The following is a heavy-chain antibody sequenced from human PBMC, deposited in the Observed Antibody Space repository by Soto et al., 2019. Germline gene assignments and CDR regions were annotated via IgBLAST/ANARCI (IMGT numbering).Heavy chain of an antibody. CDR1: GGMFSRNA. Sequence: QVQLVQSGAEVKKAGSSVKVSCKAAGGMFSRNAISWVRQAPGQGLEWMGGIIPFFDTANYAKKFQGRVTVSADKATSTAYMELSSLTSQDTAVYYSARSTPQSGSFMQIFDYWGQGTLVTVSS. J-gene: IGHJ4*02. D-gene: IGHD2-2*01. CDR2: IIPFFDTA. V-gene: IGHV1-69*06. CDR3: ARSTPQSGSFMQIFDY.